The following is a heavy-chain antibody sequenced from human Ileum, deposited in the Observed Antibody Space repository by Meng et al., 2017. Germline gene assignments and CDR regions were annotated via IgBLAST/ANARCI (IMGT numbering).Heavy chain of an antibody. Sequence: QLQLQESGPGLVKPSETLSLTCTVSGGSMIIDSYYWGWIRQPPGKGMEWIAIIYYSGTTYHNPSFKSRATLSVDTSKKQFSLKLSSVTAADTAVYYCARERRHYYGSGSFDYWCQGILVTVSS. CDR3: ARERRHYYGSGSFDY. CDR1: GGSMIIDSYY. J-gene: IGHJ4*02. D-gene: IGHD3-10*01. CDR2: IYYSGTT. V-gene: IGHV4-39*02.